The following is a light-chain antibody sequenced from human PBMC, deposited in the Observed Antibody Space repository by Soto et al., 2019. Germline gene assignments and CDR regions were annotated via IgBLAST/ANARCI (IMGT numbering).Light chain of an antibody. CDR2: GAS. CDR1: QSVNIY. J-gene: IGKJ4*01. V-gene: IGKV3D-15*01. CDR3: QQYDDWLRLT. Sequence: EIVMTQSPATLSVSPGERATLSCRASQSVNIYLAWYQQKPGQAPRLLIFGASYRATGIPAMFSGSGSVTEFNLTVSSLQSEDFAGYFFQQYDDWLRLTFGGGTKV.